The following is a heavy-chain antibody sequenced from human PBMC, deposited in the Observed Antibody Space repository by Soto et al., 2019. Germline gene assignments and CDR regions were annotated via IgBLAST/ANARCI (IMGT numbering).Heavy chain of an antibody. V-gene: IGHV3-48*01. CDR2: ISSSSSTI. CDR3: ARDPPTSYSSSSQWPYYFDY. D-gene: IGHD6-6*01. J-gene: IGHJ4*02. Sequence: GGSLRLSCAASGFTFSSYSMNWVRQAPGKGLEWVSYISSSSSTIYYADSVKGRFTISRDNAKNSLYLQMNSLRAEDTAVYYCARDPPTSYSSSSQWPYYFDYWGQGTLVTVSS. CDR1: GFTFSSYS.